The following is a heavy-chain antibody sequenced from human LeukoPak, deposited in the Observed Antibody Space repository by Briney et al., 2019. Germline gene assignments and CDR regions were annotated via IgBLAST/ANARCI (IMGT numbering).Heavy chain of an antibody. D-gene: IGHD1-7*01. Sequence: GGSLRLSCAASGFMFSSYAMSWVRQAPGKGLEWVSGIIGSGDSTYYADSVKGRFTISRDNSETTMYLQMNSLRAEDTAVYYCTNDRGKGELLSDAFDIWGQGTMVTVSS. CDR2: IIGSGDST. CDR3: TNDRGKGELLSDAFDI. V-gene: IGHV3-23*01. J-gene: IGHJ3*02. CDR1: GFMFSSYA.